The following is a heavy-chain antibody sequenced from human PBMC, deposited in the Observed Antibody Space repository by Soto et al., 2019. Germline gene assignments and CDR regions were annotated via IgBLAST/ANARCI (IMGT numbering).Heavy chain of an antibody. CDR3: ARDKGAYYSHLVY. Sequence: QVLLVQSGAEVKKPGSSVKVSCKLSGATFSSYAMSWVRQAPGQGLEWIGGIIPFFGTPNYAQKFQGRVTITADTSTATSYMELSSLRSDDTAVYDFARDKGAYYSHLVYWGQGTLVTVAS. CDR1: GATFSSYA. CDR2: IIPFFGTP. V-gene: IGHV1-69*06. D-gene: IGHD3-22*01. J-gene: IGHJ4*02.